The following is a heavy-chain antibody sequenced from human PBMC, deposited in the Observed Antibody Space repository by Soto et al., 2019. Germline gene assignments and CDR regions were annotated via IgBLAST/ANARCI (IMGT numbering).Heavy chain of an antibody. J-gene: IGHJ4*02. CDR3: ARYSNRHLWLDS. CDR2: VSYAGVT. Sequence: KPSETLSLTCSVSGGAMDNFYWTWIRQPPGKGLEWIAHVSYAGVTKYNPSLQSRATISVDTSKSHFSLNLNSVSAADTAIYYCARYSNRHLWLDSWGQGTLVTVYS. CDR1: GGAMDNFY. D-gene: IGHD6-13*01. V-gene: IGHV4-59*08.